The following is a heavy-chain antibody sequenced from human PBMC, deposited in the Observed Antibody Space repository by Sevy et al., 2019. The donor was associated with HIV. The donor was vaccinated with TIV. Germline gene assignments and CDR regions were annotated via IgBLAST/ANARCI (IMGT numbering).Heavy chain of an antibody. V-gene: IGHV3-23*01. CDR1: GFTFSSNA. J-gene: IGHJ3*02. CDR3: AKDTYSISWATGDAFDI. Sequence: GGSLRLSCAASGFTFSSNAMSWVRQAPGKGLEWVSAISGSGGSTYYADSVKGRFTISRDNSKNTLYLQMNSLRAEDTAVYYCAKDTYSISWATGDAFDIWGQGTMVTVSS. CDR2: ISGSGGST. D-gene: IGHD6-13*01.